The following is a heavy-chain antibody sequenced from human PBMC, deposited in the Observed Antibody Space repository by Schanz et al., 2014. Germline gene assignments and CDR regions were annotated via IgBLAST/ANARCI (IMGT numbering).Heavy chain of an antibody. J-gene: IGHJ3*02. CDR2: INVGNGNM. CDR1: GYTFTSYS. CDR3: ARGGGPEDVFDI. Sequence: QVQLVQSGAEVKKPGASVKVSCKASGYTFTSYSMHWVRQAPGQGLEWMGWINVGNGNMKYSQKFQGRVTITRDTSASTAYMELTSLRSEDTAVYFCARGGGPEDVFDIWGQGTILTVSS. D-gene: IGHD5-12*01. V-gene: IGHV1-3*01.